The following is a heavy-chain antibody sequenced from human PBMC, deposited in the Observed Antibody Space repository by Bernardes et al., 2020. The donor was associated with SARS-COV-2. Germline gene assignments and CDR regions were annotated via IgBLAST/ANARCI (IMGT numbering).Heavy chain of an antibody. CDR2: IDPSDSYT. D-gene: IGHD4-17*01. J-gene: IGHJ3*02. V-gene: IGHV5-10-1*01. CDR1: GYSFTSYW. CDR3: ASFAQITTVVTRNAFDI. Sequence: GESLKISCKGSGYSFTSYWISWVRQMPGKGLEWMGRIDPSDSYTNYSPSFQGHVTISADKSISTAYLQWSSLKASDTAMYYCASFAQITTVVTRNAFDIWGQGTMVTVSS.